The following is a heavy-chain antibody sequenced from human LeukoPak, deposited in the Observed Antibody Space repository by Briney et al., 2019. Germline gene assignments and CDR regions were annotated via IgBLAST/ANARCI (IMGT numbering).Heavy chain of an antibody. D-gene: IGHD3-22*01. J-gene: IGHJ4*02. Sequence: GGSLRLSCAASGFTFSSYAMRWVRQAPGKGLEWVSAISGSGGSTYYADSVKGRFTISRDNSKNTLYLQMNSLRAEDTAVYYCAKARNLYYYDSSGYPDDYWGQGTLVTVSS. CDR2: ISGSGGST. CDR1: GFTFSSYA. V-gene: IGHV3-23*01. CDR3: AKARNLYYYDSSGYPDDY.